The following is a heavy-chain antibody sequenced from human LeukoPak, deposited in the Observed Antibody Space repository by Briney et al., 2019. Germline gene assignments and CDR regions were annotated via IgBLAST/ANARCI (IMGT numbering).Heavy chain of an antibody. CDR2: ISSSSSYI. CDR1: GFTFSSYS. J-gene: IGHJ6*04. Sequence: PGGSLRLSCAASGFTFSSYSMNWVRQAPGKGLEWVSSISSSSSYIYYADSVKSRFTISRDNAKNSLYLQMNSLRAEDTAVYYCARDGGGKYGMDVWGKGTTVTVSS. V-gene: IGHV3-21*01. D-gene: IGHD3-16*01. CDR3: ARDGGGKYGMDV.